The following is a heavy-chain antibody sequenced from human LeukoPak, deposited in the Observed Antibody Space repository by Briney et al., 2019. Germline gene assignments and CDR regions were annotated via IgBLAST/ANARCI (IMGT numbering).Heavy chain of an antibody. CDR1: GFTFSTWG. CDR2: IRYDGSSK. J-gene: IGHJ5*02. CDR3: AEVQDYGDYGGFDP. Sequence: GGSLRLSCAASGFTFSTWGMHWVRQAPGKGLGWVAFIRYDGSSKYYAESVKGRFTISRDNSKNTLYLQMNRLRVEDTAMYYCAEVQDYGDYGGFDPWGQGTLVTVSS. V-gene: IGHV3-30*02. D-gene: IGHD4-17*01.